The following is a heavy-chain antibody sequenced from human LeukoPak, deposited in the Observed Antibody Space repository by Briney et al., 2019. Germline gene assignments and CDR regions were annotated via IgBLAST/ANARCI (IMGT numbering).Heavy chain of an antibody. D-gene: IGHD3-22*01. CDR3: ATERDYYDNPDAFDI. CDR1: GYTFTDYY. Sequence: GASVKVSCKASGYTFTDYYMHWVQQAPGKGLEWMGRVDPEDGETIYAEKFQGRVTITADTSTDTAYMELSSLRSEDTAVYYCATERDYYDNPDAFDIWGQGTMVTVSS. V-gene: IGHV1-69-2*01. J-gene: IGHJ3*02. CDR2: VDPEDGET.